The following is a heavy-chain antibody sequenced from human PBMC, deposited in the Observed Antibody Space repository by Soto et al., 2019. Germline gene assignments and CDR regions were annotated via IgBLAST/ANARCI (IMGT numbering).Heavy chain of an antibody. CDR1: GGSISSGGYY. Sequence: SETLSLTCTVSGGSISSGGYYWSWIRQHPGKGLEWIGYIYYSGSTYYNPSLKSRVTISVDTSKNQFSLKLSSVTAADTAVYYCARCPRAPYSSSAEVDYGGQGTLVTVSS. CDR2: IYYSGST. D-gene: IGHD6-6*01. J-gene: IGHJ4*02. CDR3: ARCPRAPYSSSAEVDY. V-gene: IGHV4-31*03.